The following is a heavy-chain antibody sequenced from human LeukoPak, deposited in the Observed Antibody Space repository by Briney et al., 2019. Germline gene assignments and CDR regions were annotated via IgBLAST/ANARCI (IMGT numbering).Heavy chain of an antibody. Sequence: PGGSLRLSCAASGFTLSGYWIRWVRQAPGKGLVWVARINPDGSITSYADSVKGRFTISRDNAKNTLYLQMNSLRAEDTAVYYCARDLHGDHDYWGQGTLVTVS. CDR3: ARDLHGDHDY. D-gene: IGHD4-17*01. V-gene: IGHV3-74*01. J-gene: IGHJ4*02. CDR2: INPDGSIT. CDR1: GFTLSGYW.